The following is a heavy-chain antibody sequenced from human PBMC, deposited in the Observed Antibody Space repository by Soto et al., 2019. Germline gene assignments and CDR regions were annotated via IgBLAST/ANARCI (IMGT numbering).Heavy chain of an antibody. CDR2: ISYDGSNK. CDR3: ARPQGTTYDDFWNGYHDY. Sequence: QVQLVESGGGVVQPGRSLRLSCAASGFFFRSYAMHWVRQAPGKGLEWVAVISYDGSNKYYADSVKGRFTISRDNSKNTLYLQMNSLRAEDTAVYYCARPQGTTYDDFWNGYHDYWGQGTPVTVSS. J-gene: IGHJ4*02. CDR1: GFFFRSYA. D-gene: IGHD3-3*01. V-gene: IGHV3-30-3*01.